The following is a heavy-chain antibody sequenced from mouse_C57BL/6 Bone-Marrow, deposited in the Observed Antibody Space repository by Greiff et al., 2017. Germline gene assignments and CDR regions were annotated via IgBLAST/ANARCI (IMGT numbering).Heavy chain of an antibody. CDR3: ARSRRAMDY. Sequence: VQLKQPGAELVRPGSSVKLSCKASGYTFTSYWMHWVKQRPIQGLEWIGNIDPSDSETHYNQKFKDKATLTVDKSSSTAYMQLSSLTSEDSAVYYCARSRRAMDYWGQGTSVTVSS. CDR2: IDPSDSET. V-gene: IGHV1-52*01. CDR1: GYTFTSYW. J-gene: IGHJ4*01.